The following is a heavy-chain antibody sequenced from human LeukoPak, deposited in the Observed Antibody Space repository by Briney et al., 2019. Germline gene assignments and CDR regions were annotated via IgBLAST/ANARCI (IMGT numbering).Heavy chain of an antibody. Sequence: GSLRLSCAASGFTFSSYAMSWVRQAPGKGLEWIGYIYYSGSTNYNPSLKSRVTISVDTSKNQFSLKLSSVTAADTAVYYCASTGLAGTDAFDIWGQGTMVTVSS. CDR1: GFTFSSYA. J-gene: IGHJ3*02. CDR2: IYYSGST. CDR3: ASTGLAGTDAFDI. D-gene: IGHD6-19*01. V-gene: IGHV4-59*01.